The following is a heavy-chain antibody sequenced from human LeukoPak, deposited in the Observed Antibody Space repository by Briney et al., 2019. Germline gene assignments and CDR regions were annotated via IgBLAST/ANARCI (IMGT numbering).Heavy chain of an antibody. Sequence: GGSLKLSCAASGFTFSGSAMHWVRQASGKGLEWVGRIRSKANSYATAYAASVKGRFTISRDDSKNTAYLQMNSLKTEDTAVYYCARGRGVSSWYVGWFDPWGQGTLVTVSS. J-gene: IGHJ5*02. CDR1: GFTFSGSA. D-gene: IGHD6-13*01. CDR2: IRSKANSYAT. CDR3: ARGRGVSSWYVGWFDP. V-gene: IGHV3-73*01.